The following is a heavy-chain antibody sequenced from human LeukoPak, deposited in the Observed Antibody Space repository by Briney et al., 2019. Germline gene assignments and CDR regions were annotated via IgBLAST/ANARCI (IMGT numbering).Heavy chain of an antibody. D-gene: IGHD4-11*01. Sequence: SETLSLTCTVSGGSISSGSYYWSWIRQPAGKGLEWIGRIYTSGSTNYNPSLKSRVTISVDTSKNQFSLKLSSVTAADTAVYYCARGDPTTANYYYYYMDVWGKGTTVTVSS. V-gene: IGHV4-61*02. CDR1: GGSISSGSYY. CDR3: ARGDPTTANYYYYYMDV. CDR2: IYTSGST. J-gene: IGHJ6*03.